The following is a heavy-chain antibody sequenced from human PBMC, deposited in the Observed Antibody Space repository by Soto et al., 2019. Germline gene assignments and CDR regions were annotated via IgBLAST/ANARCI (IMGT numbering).Heavy chain of an antibody. CDR3: AKAMHLTGYSHYYYYGMDV. CDR1: GFTFSSYG. J-gene: IGHJ6*02. Sequence: GGSLRLSCAASGFTFSSYGMHWVRQAPGKGLEWVAVISYDGSNKYYADSVKGRFTISRDNSKNTLYLQMNSLRAEDTAVYYCAKAMHLTGYSHYYYYGMDVWGQGTTVTVSS. D-gene: IGHD3-9*01. CDR2: ISYDGSNK. V-gene: IGHV3-30*18.